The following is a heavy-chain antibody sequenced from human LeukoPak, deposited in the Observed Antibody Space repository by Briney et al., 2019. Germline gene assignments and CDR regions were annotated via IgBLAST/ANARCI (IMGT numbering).Heavy chain of an antibody. J-gene: IGHJ4*02. CDR3: ARIFDY. Sequence: SETLSLTCTVSGGSISSSTYYWGWIRPPPGMGLEWIVNIYYSGSTYYNPSLKSRVTIFADMSKNQFSLELSSVTAADTAVYFCARIFDYWGEGTLVTVSS. CDR2: IYYSGST. CDR1: GGSISSSTYY. V-gene: IGHV4-39*01.